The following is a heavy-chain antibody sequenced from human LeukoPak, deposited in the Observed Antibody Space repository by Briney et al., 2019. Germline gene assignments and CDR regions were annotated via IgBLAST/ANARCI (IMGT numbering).Heavy chain of an antibody. CDR1: GYSFTSYW. CDR3: ARRSDYGYCSGGSCQLNSFDY. D-gene: IGHD2-15*01. Sequence: RGESLKISCKGSGYSFTSYWIGWVRQMPGKGLEWMGIIYPGDSDTRYSPSFQGQVTISADKSISTAYLQWSSLKASDTAMYYCARRSDYGYCSGGSCQLNSFDYWGQGTLVTVSS. V-gene: IGHV5-51*01. J-gene: IGHJ4*02. CDR2: IYPGDSDT.